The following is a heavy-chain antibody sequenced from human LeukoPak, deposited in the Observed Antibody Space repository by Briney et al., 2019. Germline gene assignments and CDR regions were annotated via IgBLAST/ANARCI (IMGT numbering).Heavy chain of an antibody. V-gene: IGHV4-34*01. CDR3: ARVGGSYFDY. D-gene: IGHD1-26*01. J-gene: IGHJ4*02. CDR2: INHSGST. Sequence: PSETLSLTCAVYGGSFSGYYWSWIRQPPGKGLEWIGEINHSGSTNYNPSLKSRVTTSVDTSKNQFSLKLSSVTAADTAVYYCARVGGSYFDYWGQGTLVSVSP. CDR1: GGSFSGYY.